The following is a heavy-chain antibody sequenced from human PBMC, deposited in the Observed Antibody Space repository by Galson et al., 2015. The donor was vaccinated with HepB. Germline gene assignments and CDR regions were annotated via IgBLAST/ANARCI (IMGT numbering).Heavy chain of an antibody. CDR1: GFTFSSYW. J-gene: IGHJ6*02. V-gene: IGHV3-7*03. D-gene: IGHD6-13*01. Sequence: SLRLSCAASGFTFSSYWMSWVRQAPGKGLEWVANIKQDGSEKYYVDSVKGRFTISRDNAKNSLYLQMNSLRAEDTAVYYCARWRAPAAAGMYSYYYYGMDVWGQGTTVTVSS. CDR3: ARWRAPAAAGMYSYYYYGMDV. CDR2: IKQDGSEK.